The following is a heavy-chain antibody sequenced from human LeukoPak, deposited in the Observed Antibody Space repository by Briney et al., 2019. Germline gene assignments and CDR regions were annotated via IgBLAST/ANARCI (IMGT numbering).Heavy chain of an antibody. J-gene: IGHJ4*02. Sequence: PGGSLRLSCAASGFTFSSYAMSWVRQAPGKGLEWVSAISGSGGSTYYADSVKGRFTISRDNSKNTLYLQMNSLRAEDTAVYYCARAVDRAVAGGYWGQGTLVTVSS. CDR2: ISGSGGST. V-gene: IGHV3-23*01. CDR1: GFTFSSYA. D-gene: IGHD6-19*01. CDR3: ARAVDRAVAGGY.